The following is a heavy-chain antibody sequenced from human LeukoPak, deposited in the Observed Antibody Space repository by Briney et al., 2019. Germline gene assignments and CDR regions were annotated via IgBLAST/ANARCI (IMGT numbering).Heavy chain of an antibody. Sequence: ASVKVSCKASGYTFTSYDINWVRQATGQGLEWMGWMNPNSGNTGYAQKLQGRVTMTTDTSTSTAYMELRSLRSDDTAVYYCARDRGAAAGTGFDYWGQGTLVTVSS. D-gene: IGHD6-13*01. CDR3: ARDRGAAAGTGFDY. CDR1: GYTFTSYD. CDR2: MNPNSGNT. V-gene: IGHV1-8*01. J-gene: IGHJ4*02.